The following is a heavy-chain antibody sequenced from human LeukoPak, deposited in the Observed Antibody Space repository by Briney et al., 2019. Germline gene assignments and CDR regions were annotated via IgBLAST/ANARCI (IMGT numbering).Heavy chain of an antibody. V-gene: IGHV4-39*07. CDR2: IYPSGNT. CDR3: VRDGAFWSGQYKAFDI. CDR1: GGSISSSSYY. J-gene: IGHJ3*02. Sequence: SETLSLTCTVSGGSISSSSYYWGWIRQPPGKGLEWIGRIYPSGNTNYNPSLKSRVTMSIDTSKNQFSLKLSSVTAADTAVYYCVRDGAFWSGQYKAFDIWGQGTMVTVSS. D-gene: IGHD3-3*01.